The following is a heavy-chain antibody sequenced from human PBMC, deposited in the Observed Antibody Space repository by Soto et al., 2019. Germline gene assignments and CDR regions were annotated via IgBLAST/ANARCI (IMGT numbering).Heavy chain of an antibody. J-gene: IGHJ6*02. CDR1: GFTFSSYA. V-gene: IGHV3-23*01. Sequence: GGSLRLSCAASGFTFSSYAMSWVRQAPGKGLEWVSAISGSGGSTYYADSVKGRFTISRDNSKNTLYLQMNSLRAEDTAVYYCAKGRGLLRYFDAQLHGMDVWGQGTTVTVSS. CDR3: AKGRGLLRYFDAQLHGMDV. D-gene: IGHD3-9*01. CDR2: ISGSGGST.